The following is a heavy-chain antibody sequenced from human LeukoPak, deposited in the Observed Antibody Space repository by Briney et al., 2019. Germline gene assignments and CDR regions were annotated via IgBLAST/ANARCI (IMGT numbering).Heavy chain of an antibody. D-gene: IGHD3-16*02. Sequence: PSETLSLTCTVSGGPISSYYWSWIRQPPGKGLEWIGYIYYSGSTNYNPSLKSRVTISVDTSKNQFSLKLSSVTAADTAVYYCARGVILAPFDYWGQGTLVTVSS. CDR2: IYYSGST. CDR1: GGPISSYY. CDR3: ARGVILAPFDY. J-gene: IGHJ4*02. V-gene: IGHV4-59*01.